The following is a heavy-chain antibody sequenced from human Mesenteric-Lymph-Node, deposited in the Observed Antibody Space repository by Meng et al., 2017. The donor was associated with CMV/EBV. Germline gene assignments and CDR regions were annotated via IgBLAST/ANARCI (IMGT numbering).Heavy chain of an antibody. J-gene: IGHJ6*02. CDR1: GLSAGFSH. Sequence: GESLKISCTAPGLSAGFSHMNWVRQAPGKGLEWISVICSGGTTHYADPVKGRITISRDNSKNTLNLQMNSLRAEDTAVYYCARYRHYGMDVWGQGTTVTVSS. D-gene: IGHD1-26*01. CDR2: ICSGGTT. V-gene: IGHV3-53*01. CDR3: ARYRHYGMDV.